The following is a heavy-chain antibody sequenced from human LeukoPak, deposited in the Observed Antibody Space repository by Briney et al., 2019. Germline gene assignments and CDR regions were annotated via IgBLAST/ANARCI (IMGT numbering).Heavy chain of an antibody. CDR2: ISNDGSNK. D-gene: IGHD2-15*01. J-gene: IGHJ4*02. CDR1: GFTFSGFA. V-gene: IGHV3-30-3*01. Sequence: GGSLRLSCAASGFTFSGFAIHWARQAPGKGLEWVAVISNDGSNKYYTDSVKGRFTISRDNSKNTLYLQMNSLRTEDTAVYYCAKVRVGTAHFDYWGQGTLVTVSS. CDR3: AKVRVGTAHFDY.